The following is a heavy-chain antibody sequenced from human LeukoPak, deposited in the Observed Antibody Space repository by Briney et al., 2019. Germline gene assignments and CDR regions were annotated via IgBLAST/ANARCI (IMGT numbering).Heavy chain of an antibody. CDR1: GFTFSSYG. Sequence: SGGSLRLSCAASGFTFSSYGMHWVRQAPGKGLEWVAVIWYDGSNKYYADSVKGRFTISRDNSKNTLYLQMNSLRAEDTAVYYCARDAGEYYFDYWGQGTLVTVCS. CDR3: ARDAGEYYFDY. V-gene: IGHV3-33*01. J-gene: IGHJ4*02. D-gene: IGHD6-13*01. CDR2: IWYDGSNK.